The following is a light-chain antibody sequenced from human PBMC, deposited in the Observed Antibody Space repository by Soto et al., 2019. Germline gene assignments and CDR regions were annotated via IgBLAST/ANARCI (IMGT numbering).Light chain of an antibody. CDR2: SDT. V-gene: IGLV3-21*01. CDR1: DIGSKG. J-gene: IGLJ2*01. CDR3: QVWDSGSAHVV. Sequence: SYELTQPPSVSVAPGKTASISCGGNDIGSKGVHWYQQKPGQAPVLVIYSDTDLPPVITERFSGSNSANLATLTISRVEAGDXAXXYCQVWDSGSAHVVFGGGTKLTVL.